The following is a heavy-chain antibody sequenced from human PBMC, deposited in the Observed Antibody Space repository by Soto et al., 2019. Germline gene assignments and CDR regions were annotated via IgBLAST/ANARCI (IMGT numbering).Heavy chain of an antibody. J-gene: IGHJ6*02. V-gene: IGHV1-69*13. CDR3: AGAIFGVVIKDAAYYYYGMDV. CDR1: GGTFSSYA. Sequence: SVKVSCKASGGTFSSYAISWVRQAPGQGLEWMGGIIPIFGTANYAQKFQGRVTITADESTSTAYMELSSLRSEDTAVYYCAGAIFGVVIKDAAYYYYGMDVWGQGTTVTVSS. CDR2: IIPIFGTA. D-gene: IGHD3-3*01.